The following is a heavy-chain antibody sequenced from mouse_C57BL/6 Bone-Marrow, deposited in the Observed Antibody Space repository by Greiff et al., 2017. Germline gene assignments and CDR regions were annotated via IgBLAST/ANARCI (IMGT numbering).Heavy chain of an antibody. D-gene: IGHD1-1*01. V-gene: IGHV1-80*01. CDR3: ARGGTTVPFYFDY. CDR1: GYTFSSYW. J-gene: IGHJ2*01. Sequence: QVQLKQSGAELVKPGASVKISCKASGYTFSSYWMNWVKQRPGKGLEWIGQIYPGDGDTNYNGKFKGKATLTADKSSSTAYMQLSSLTSEDSAVYFCARGGTTVPFYFDYWGQGTTLTVSS. CDR2: IYPGDGDT.